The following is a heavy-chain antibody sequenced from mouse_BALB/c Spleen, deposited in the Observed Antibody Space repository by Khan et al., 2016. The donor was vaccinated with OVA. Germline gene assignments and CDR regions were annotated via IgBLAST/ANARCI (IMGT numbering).Heavy chain of an antibody. CDR2: VSSGGHYT. CDR1: GFTFSTYG. Sequence: EVELVESGGDLVKPGGSLKLSCAASGFTFSTYGMSWVRQTPDKRLEWVATVSSGGHYTYYPDTVKGRFTISRDNAKNTLYLQMSSLKSEDTAMFYGAGIAYYYDSEGFAYWGQGTLVTVSA. J-gene: IGHJ3*01. CDR3: AGIAYYYDSEGFAY. D-gene: IGHD1-1*01. V-gene: IGHV5-6*01.